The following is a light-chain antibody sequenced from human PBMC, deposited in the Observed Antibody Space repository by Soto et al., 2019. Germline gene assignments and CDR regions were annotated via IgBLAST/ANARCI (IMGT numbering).Light chain of an antibody. CDR2: GAS. CDR1: QGIRTA. CDR3: LQDFSYPRT. Sequence: AVQLTQSPSSLSASVGDRVTSTFRVSQGIRTALGWYPQSPWKAPKVLIVGASTLQSGVPSRFSGRGSGTDFTLTISSHQPEDSATYYCLQDFSYPRTFGQGTKVESK. J-gene: IGKJ1*01. V-gene: IGKV1-6*01.